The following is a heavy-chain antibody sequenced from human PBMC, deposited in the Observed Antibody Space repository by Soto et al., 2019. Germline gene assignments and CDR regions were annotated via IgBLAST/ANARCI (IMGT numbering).Heavy chain of an antibody. Sequence: QEQLQEPGPGLVKPSGTLSLTCAVSGGSISSSNWWSWVRQPPGKGLEWIGEIYHSGSTNYNPSLKSRVTMSVDKSKNQFSLKLGSVTAADTAVYYCALGYCSGGSCRGGSVDYWGQGTLVTVSS. D-gene: IGHD2-15*01. V-gene: IGHV4-4*02. CDR3: ALGYCSGGSCRGGSVDY. J-gene: IGHJ4*02. CDR2: IYHSGST. CDR1: GGSISSSNW.